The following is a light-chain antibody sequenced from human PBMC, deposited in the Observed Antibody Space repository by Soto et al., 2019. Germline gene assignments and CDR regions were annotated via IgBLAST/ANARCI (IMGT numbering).Light chain of an antibody. CDR3: SSYTSSSTLV. V-gene: IGLV2-14*01. CDR2: EVS. Sequence: QSALTQPASVSGSPEQSITFSCTGTSSDVGGYNYVSWYQQHPGKAPKLMIYEVSNRPSGVSNRFSGSKSGNTASLTISGLQAEDEADYYCSSYTSSSTLVFGGGTKLTVL. J-gene: IGLJ2*01. CDR1: SSDVGGYNY.